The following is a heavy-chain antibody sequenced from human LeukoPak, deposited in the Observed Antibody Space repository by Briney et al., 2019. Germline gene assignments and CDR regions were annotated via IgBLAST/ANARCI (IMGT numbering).Heavy chain of an antibody. J-gene: IGHJ5*02. D-gene: IGHD5-18*01. CDR3: ARGKRGYSYVGNWFDP. V-gene: IGHV4-39*07. Sequence: PSETLSLTCSVSGGSISSSSYYWGWIRQPPGKGLEWIGSIYYSGSTNYNPSLKSRVTISVDTSKNQFSLKLSSVTAADTAVYYCARGKRGYSYVGNWFDPWGQGTLVTVSS. CDR2: IYYSGST. CDR1: GGSISSSSYY.